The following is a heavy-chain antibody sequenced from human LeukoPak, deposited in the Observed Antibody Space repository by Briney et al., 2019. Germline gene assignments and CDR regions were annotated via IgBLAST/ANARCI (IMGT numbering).Heavy chain of an antibody. Sequence: GGSLRLSCAASGFTFDDYAMHWVRQAPGKGLEWVSLISGDGGSTDFADSVKGRFSISRDNSKNSLYLQMNSLRTDDTALYYCAKERGGSYYYFDYWGQGTPVTVSS. J-gene: IGHJ4*02. V-gene: IGHV3-43*02. CDR3: AKERGGSYYYFDY. CDR2: ISGDGGST. CDR1: GFTFDDYA. D-gene: IGHD1-26*01.